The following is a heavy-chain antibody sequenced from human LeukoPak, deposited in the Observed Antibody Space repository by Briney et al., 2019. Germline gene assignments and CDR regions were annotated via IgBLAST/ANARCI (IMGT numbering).Heavy chain of an antibody. CDR1: GFTFSSYG. CDR3: ARVRVITPTYGMDV. Sequence: GGSLRLSCAASGFTFSSYGLHWVRQAPGKGLEWVAVIWYDGSNKYYADSVKGRFTISRDNSKNTLYLQMNSLRAEDTAVYYCARVRVITPTYGMDVWGQGTTVTVSS. CDR2: IWYDGSNK. J-gene: IGHJ6*02. V-gene: IGHV3-33*01. D-gene: IGHD4-23*01.